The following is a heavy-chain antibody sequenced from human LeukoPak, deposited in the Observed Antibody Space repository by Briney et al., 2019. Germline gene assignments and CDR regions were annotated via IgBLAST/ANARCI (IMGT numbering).Heavy chain of an antibody. CDR2: IYYNGYT. V-gene: IGHV4-39*02. J-gene: IGHJ4*02. CDR3: ARDTRFYDSSAYYYFDY. CDR1: GGSISSGSYY. Sequence: SSETLSLTCTVSGGSISSGSYYWDWIRQPPGKGLEWIGHIYYNGYTYYNPSLKSRVTISVDTSKNQFSLKLSSVTAADTAVYYCARDTRFYDSSAYYYFDYWGQGTLVTVSS. D-gene: IGHD3-22*01.